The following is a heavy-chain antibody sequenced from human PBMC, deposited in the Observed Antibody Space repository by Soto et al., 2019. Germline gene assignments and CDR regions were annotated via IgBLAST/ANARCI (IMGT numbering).Heavy chain of an antibody. J-gene: IGHJ4*02. D-gene: IGHD6-6*01. V-gene: IGHV1-18*01. CDR1: GYTFTSYG. CDR2: ISAHNGNT. CDR3: ARGRDGDY. Sequence: QVHLVQSGAEVKKPGASVKVSCRGSGYTFTSYGITWVRQAPGQGLEWMGWISAHNGNTDYAQKLQGRVTVTRDTSTSTAYMELRSLRSDDTAVYYCARGRDGDYWGQGALVTVSS.